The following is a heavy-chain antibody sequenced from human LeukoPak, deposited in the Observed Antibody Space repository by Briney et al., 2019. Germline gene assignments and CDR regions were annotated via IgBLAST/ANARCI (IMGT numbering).Heavy chain of an antibody. CDR1: GFTFSNYA. D-gene: IGHD3-10*01. CDR2: ISSTSSYI. CDR3: ARGRTWFPKSFDY. Sequence: PGGSLRLSCAASGFTFSNYAMTWVRQAPGKGLEWVSSISSTSSYIYFADSMKGRFTISRDNAKNSLFLQMNSLRAGDTAVYYCARGRTWFPKSFDYWGQGALVTVSS. J-gene: IGHJ4*02. V-gene: IGHV3-21*01.